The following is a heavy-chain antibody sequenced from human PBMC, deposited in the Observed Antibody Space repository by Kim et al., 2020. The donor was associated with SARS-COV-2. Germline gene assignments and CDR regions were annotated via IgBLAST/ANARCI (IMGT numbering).Heavy chain of an antibody. V-gene: IGHV3-23*01. J-gene: IGHJ3*02. Sequence: GGSLRLSCTASGFTLSSYAMHWVRQAPGKGLEWVSGITGTGGNTYYPDSVKGRFSVSRDNSKNTLYLQLNSLRADDTAKYFCARDGYNWIAFDIWGPGTMFTVSS. CDR3: ARDGYNWIAFDI. D-gene: IGHD5-12*01. CDR1: GFTLSSYA. CDR2: ITGTGGNT.